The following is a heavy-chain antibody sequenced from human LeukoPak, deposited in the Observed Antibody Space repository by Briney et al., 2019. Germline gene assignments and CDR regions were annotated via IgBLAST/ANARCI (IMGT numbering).Heavy chain of an antibody. CDR1: GGSISSSNW. D-gene: IGHD6-13*01. J-gene: IGHJ5*02. Sequence: SETLSLTCTVSGGSISSSNWWSWVRQPPGKGLEWIGEIYHSGSTNYNPSLKSRVTISVDKSKNQFSLKLSSVTAADTAVYYCASGSSWANWFDPWGQGTLVTVSS. CDR3: ASGSSWANWFDP. CDR2: IYHSGST. V-gene: IGHV4-4*02.